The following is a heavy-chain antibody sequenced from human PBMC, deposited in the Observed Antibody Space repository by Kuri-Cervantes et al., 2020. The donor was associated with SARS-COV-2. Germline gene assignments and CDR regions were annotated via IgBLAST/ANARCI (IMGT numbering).Heavy chain of an antibody. V-gene: IGHV4-39*07. CDR2: TYYSGST. J-gene: IGHJ4*02. D-gene: IGHD3-16*02. Sequence: SETLSLTCSVSGGSLTRSNYYWGWIRQPPGKGLEWIGSTYYSGSTHYNPSLKSRVSVSIDTSKNQFSLKVTSVTAADTAVYYCVRTEGVVDNYYFDYWGQGTLGTVSS. CDR1: GGSLTRSNYY. CDR3: VRTEGVVDNYYFDY.